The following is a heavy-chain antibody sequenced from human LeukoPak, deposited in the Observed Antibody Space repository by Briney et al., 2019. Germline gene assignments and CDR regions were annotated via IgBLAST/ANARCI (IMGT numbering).Heavy chain of an antibody. CDR1: GGTFSSYA. J-gene: IGHJ3*02. CDR3: ARDSRRYYDFWSGYQSGGAFDI. V-gene: IGHV1-69*05. CDR2: IIPIFGTA. D-gene: IGHD3-3*01. Sequence: GASVKVSCKASGGTFSSYAISWVRQAPGQGLEWMGGIIPIFGTANYAQKFQGRVTITTDKSTSTAYMELSSLRSEDTAVYYCARDSRRYYDFWSGYQSGGAFDIWGQGTMVTVSS.